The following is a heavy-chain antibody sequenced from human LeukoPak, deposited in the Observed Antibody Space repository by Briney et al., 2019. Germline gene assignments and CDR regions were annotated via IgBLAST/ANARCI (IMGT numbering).Heavy chain of an antibody. CDR1: GFSFISYG. D-gene: IGHD4-17*01. V-gene: IGHV3-30*18. CDR3: AKRPSDYGDYVTYFDY. CDR2: ISDDGRNK. Sequence: PGGSLRLSCAASGFSFISYGMHWVRQAPGKGLEWVRVISDDGRNKNYADSVKGRFTISRDNSKDTLYLQMNSLRDEDTAVYYCAKRPSDYGDYVTYFDYWGQGTLVTVSS. J-gene: IGHJ4*02.